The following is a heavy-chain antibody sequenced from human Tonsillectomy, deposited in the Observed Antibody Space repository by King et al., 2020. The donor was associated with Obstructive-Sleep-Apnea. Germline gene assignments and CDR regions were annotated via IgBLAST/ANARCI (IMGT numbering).Heavy chain of an antibody. Sequence: QLQESGPGLVKPSETLSLTCTVSGGSISSSSYYWGWIRQPPGKGLEWIGSIYYSGSTYYNPSLKSRVTISVDTSKNQFSLKLSSVTAADTAVYYCARYSSSWSVGLVGAFDIWGQGTMVTVSS. CDR3: ARYSSSWSVGLVGAFDI. J-gene: IGHJ3*02. V-gene: IGHV4-39*07. CDR1: GGSISSSSYY. CDR2: IYYSGST. D-gene: IGHD6-13*01.